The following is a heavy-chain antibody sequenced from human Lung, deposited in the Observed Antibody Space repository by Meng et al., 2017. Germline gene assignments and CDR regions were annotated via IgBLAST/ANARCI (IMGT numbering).Heavy chain of an antibody. J-gene: IGHJ2*01. CDR1: GFTFNTYA. V-gene: IGHV3-30*01. CDR3: ARDKPPNDV. CDR2: MSFDGAQI. Sequence: QVGRVGSGGVVVQPGGSLRLSCAASGFTFNTYAMHWVRQAPGKGLEWVSLMSFDGAQIYYSDSVRGRFTISRDNSKNTLYLQMNSLRAEDTAVYYCARDKPPNDVWGRGTLVTVSS.